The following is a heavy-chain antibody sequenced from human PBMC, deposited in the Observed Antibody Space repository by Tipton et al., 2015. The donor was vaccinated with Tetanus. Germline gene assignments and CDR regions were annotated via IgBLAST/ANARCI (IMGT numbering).Heavy chain of an antibody. V-gene: IGHV1-2*02. Sequence: QVQLVQSGAEVKKPGASVKVSCKASGYTFTGYYIYWVRQAPGQELEWMGWIDPNSGGTVYAQKFQGRVPMTRDTSISTAYMELRSLRSDDTAVYYCARDRGDYIYYGMDVWGPGTTVTVS. J-gene: IGHJ6*02. CDR2: IDPNSGGT. CDR3: ARDRGDYIYYGMDV. D-gene: IGHD3-22*01. CDR1: GYTFTGYY.